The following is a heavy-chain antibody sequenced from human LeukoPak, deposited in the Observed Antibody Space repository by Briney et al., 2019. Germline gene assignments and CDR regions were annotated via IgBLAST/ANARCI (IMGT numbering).Heavy chain of an antibody. CDR2: IYYSGST. Sequence: SQTLSLTCTVSGGSISSGDYYWSWIRQPPGKGLEWIGYIYYSGSTYYNPSLKSRVTISVDTSTNQFSLKLSSVTAADTAVYYCARVSSRGLQDYYFDYWGQGALVTVSS. CDR3: ARVSSRGLQDYYFDY. J-gene: IGHJ4*02. V-gene: IGHV4-30-4*01. D-gene: IGHD5-24*01. CDR1: GGSISSGDYY.